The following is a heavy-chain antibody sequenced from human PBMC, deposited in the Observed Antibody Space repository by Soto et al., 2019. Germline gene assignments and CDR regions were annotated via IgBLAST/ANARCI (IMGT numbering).Heavy chain of an antibody. CDR1: GYSITNNY. Sequence: XETLSLTSPVSGYSITNNYWSWIRQPAGKGLEWIGRIYSSGSTNYNPSLKSRVTMSVDKSKNKFSLKLSSVTAADTAVYYCARDSGSYYLGPYWGHGTLVTVSS. CDR3: ARDSGSYYLGPY. D-gene: IGHD1-26*01. V-gene: IGHV4-4*07. J-gene: IGHJ4*01. CDR2: IYSSGST.